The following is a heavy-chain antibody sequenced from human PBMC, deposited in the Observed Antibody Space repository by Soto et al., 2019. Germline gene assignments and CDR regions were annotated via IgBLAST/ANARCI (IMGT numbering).Heavy chain of an antibody. CDR2: ISYDGSNK. J-gene: IGHJ6*02. Sequence: QVQLVESGGGVVQPGRSLRLSCAASGFTFSSYGMHWVRQAPGKGLEWVAVISYDGSNKYYADSVKGRFTISRDNSKNTLYLQIRSLRPEDTAVYYCVKDGSSGWPYYYGMDVWGQGTTVTVSS. CDR3: VKDGSSGWPYYYGMDV. CDR1: GFTFSSYG. V-gene: IGHV3-30*18. D-gene: IGHD6-19*01.